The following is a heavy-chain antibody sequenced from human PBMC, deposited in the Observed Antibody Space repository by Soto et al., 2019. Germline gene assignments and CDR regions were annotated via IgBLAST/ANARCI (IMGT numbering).Heavy chain of an antibody. CDR3: AKDGGDVLLWFGERRNYYYMDV. D-gene: IGHD3-10*01. CDR1: GFTFSSYA. V-gene: IGHV3-23*01. J-gene: IGHJ6*03. Sequence: GGSLSLSCAASGFTFSSYAMSWVRQAPGKGLEWVSAISGSGGSTYYADSVKGRFTISRDNSKNTLYLQMNSLRAEDTAVYYCAKDGGDVLLWFGERRNYYYMDVWGKGTTVTVSS. CDR2: ISGSGGST.